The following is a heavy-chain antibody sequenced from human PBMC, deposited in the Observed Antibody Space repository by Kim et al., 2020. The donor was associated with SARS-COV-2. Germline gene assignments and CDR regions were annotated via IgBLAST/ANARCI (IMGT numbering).Heavy chain of an antibody. CDR3: ARLYYDEYNWFDP. Sequence: SETLSLTCTVSGGSISSSSYYWGWIRQPPGKGLEWIGSIYYSGSTYYNPSLKSRVTISVDTSKNQFSLKLSSVTAADTAVYYCARLYYDEYNWFDPWGQGTLVTVSS. CDR1: GGSISSSSYY. D-gene: IGHD3-3*01. J-gene: IGHJ5*02. V-gene: IGHV4-39*01. CDR2: IYYSGST.